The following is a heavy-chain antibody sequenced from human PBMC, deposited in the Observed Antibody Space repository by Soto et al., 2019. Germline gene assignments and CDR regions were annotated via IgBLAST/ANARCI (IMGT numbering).Heavy chain of an antibody. Sequence: GASLRLSCAASGFTFSSYDMHWVRQATGKGLEWVSAIGTAGDTYYPGSVKGRFTISRENAKNSLYLQMNSLRAEDTAVYYCARGVRFLEVDVWGQGTTVTVSS. CDR2: IGTAGDT. D-gene: IGHD3-3*01. J-gene: IGHJ6*02. CDR3: ARGVRFLEVDV. CDR1: GFTFSSYD. V-gene: IGHV3-13*01.